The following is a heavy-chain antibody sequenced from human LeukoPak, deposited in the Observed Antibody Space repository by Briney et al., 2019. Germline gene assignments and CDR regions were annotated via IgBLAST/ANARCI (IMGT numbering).Heavy chain of an antibody. CDR2: IFYSGIL. V-gene: IGHV4-39*01. CDR3: ARAPIAVTGAGHEYFDY. Sequence: PSETLSLTCTVSVRSISSSSYYWGWVRQPPGSGLEWIGSIFYSGILYYSPSLKSRVTISVDTSKNQFSLKLTSVTAADTAVYYCARAPIAVTGAGHEYFDYWGQGTLVTVSS. CDR1: VRSISSSSYY. D-gene: IGHD6-19*01. J-gene: IGHJ4*02.